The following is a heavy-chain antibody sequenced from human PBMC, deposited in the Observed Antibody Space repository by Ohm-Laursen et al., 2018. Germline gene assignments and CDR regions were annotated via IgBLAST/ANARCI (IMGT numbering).Heavy chain of an antibody. D-gene: IGHD6-19*01. Sequence: SETLSLTCTVSDGSISSYFWNWIRQPPGKGLEWIGEINQSGSTKYNPSLKRRVTLSADSSNSQFSLRLTSVTAADTATYYCARGSGFFKLDVWGQGTTVTVSS. CDR3: ARGSGFFKLDV. CDR2: INQSGST. CDR1: DGSISSYF. V-gene: IGHV4-34*01. J-gene: IGHJ6*02.